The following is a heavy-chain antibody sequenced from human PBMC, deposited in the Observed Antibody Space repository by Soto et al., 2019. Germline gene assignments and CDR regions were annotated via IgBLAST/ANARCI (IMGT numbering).Heavy chain of an antibody. J-gene: IGHJ6*02. V-gene: IGHV1-69*13. CDR1: GVTFSSYA. D-gene: IGHD1-26*01. CDR3: ARDRQWEAYYYYYGMDV. CDR2: IIPIFGTA. Sequence: SVKVSGKASGVTFSSYAISWVRQAPGQGLEWMGGIIPIFGTANYAQKFQGRVTITADESTSTAYMELSSLRSEDTAVYYCARDRQWEAYYYYYGMDVWGQGTTVTVSS.